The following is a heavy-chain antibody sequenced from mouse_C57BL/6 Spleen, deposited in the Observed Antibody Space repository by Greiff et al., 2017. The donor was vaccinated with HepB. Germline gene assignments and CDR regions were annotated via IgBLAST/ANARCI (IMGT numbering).Heavy chain of an antibody. D-gene: IGHD1-1*01. J-gene: IGHJ2*01. CDR2: IDPSDSET. Sequence: VQLQQPGAELVRPGSSVKLSCKASGYTFTSYWMHWVKQRPIQGLEWIGNIDPSDSETHYNQKFKDKATLTVDKSSSTAYMQLSSLTSEDSAVYYCAREPITTVVATPFDYWGQGTTLTVSS. CDR1: GYTFTSYW. CDR3: AREPITTVVATPFDY. V-gene: IGHV1-52*01.